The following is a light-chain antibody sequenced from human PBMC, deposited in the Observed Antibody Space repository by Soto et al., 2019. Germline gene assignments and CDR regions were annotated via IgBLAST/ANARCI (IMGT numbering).Light chain of an antibody. CDR2: GAS. V-gene: IGKV3D-15*01. CDR1: QSVRNN. J-gene: IGKJ2*01. CDR3: QQYDNWPPGYT. Sequence: EIVMTQSQATLSVSPGERATLSCRASQSVRNNLAWYQQKPGQAPGLLIYGASTRATGIPARFSGSGSGTEFTLTISSLQSEDVAVYYCQQYDNWPPGYTFGQGTKLEIK.